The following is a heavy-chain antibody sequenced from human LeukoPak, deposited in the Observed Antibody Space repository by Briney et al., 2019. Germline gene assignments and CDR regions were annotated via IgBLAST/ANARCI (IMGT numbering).Heavy chain of an antibody. CDR3: EKRGGNRHFDF. CDR2: IHTTGST. Sequence: SETLSLTCSVSVGFTTYDYWNWIRQPAGKAPEWIGRIHTTGSTNYNPSLKRRLTISLDKSKNQFSLKLTSMTAADTALYYCEKRGGNRHFDFWGQGIFVTVS. J-gene: IGHJ4*02. D-gene: IGHD4-23*01. V-gene: IGHV4-4*07. CDR1: VGFTTYDY.